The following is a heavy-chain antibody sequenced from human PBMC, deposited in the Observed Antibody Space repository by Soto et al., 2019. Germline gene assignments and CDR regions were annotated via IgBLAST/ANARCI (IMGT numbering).Heavy chain of an antibody. Sequence: GGSLRLSCAVSGFSFSTYLMSWVRQAPGKGLEWVANIKQGGNEKFYVDSVKGRFTISRDNDKKSLYLQMDSLRVEDTAVYYCVGALTYEVPYYYYGMDVWGQGTTVTVSS. CDR3: VGALTYEVPYYYYGMDV. CDR2: IKQGGNEK. CDR1: GFSFSTYL. V-gene: IGHV3-7*01. J-gene: IGHJ6*02. D-gene: IGHD3-16*01.